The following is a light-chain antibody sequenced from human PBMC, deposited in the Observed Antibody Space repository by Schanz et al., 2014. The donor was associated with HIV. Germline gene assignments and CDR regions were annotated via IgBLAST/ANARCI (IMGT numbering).Light chain of an antibody. Sequence: QSALTQPASVSGSPGQSITISCTGTYNDIGAYTYVSWYQQHPGKAPKLLIYEVSKRPSGVPARFSGSKSGNTASLTVSGLQADDEADYYCTSYAGSNNLVFGGGTKLTVL. J-gene: IGLJ2*01. CDR1: YNDIGAYTY. CDR3: TSYAGSNNLV. CDR2: EVS. V-gene: IGLV2-8*01.